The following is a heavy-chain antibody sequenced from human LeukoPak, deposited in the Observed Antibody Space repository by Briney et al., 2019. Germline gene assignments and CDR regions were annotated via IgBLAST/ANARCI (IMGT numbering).Heavy chain of an antibody. CDR2: TYYRSKWYN. D-gene: IGHD6-19*01. CDR1: GDSVSSNSAA. CDR3: ARDQGYASGAWSDAFNI. Sequence: SQTLSLTCAISGDSVSSNSAAWNWLRQSPSRGLEWLGRTYYRSKWYNDYAVSVKSRITINPDTSKNQFSLHLNSVTPEDTAVYYCARDQGYASGAWSDAFNIWGQGTMVTVSS. V-gene: IGHV6-1*01. J-gene: IGHJ3*02.